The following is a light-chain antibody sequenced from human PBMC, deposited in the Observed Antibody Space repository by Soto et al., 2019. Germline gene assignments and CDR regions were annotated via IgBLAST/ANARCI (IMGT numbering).Light chain of an antibody. CDR1: SSDVGGYNY. Sequence: QSALTQPRSVSGSPGQSVTISCTGTSSDVGGYNYVSWYQQHPGKAPKFMIYDVSKRPSGVPDRFSGSKSGNTASLTISGLQAEDGADYYCCSYAGSYTYVFGTGTKVTVL. CDR2: DVS. J-gene: IGLJ1*01. V-gene: IGLV2-11*01. CDR3: CSYAGSYTYV.